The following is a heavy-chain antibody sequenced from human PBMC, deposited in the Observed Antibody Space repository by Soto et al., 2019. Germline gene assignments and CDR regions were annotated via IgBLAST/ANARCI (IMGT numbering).Heavy chain of an antibody. CDR1: GYTFTSYG. V-gene: IGHV1-18*01. D-gene: IGHD5-18*01. CDR3: ARSLDTAMVTVLGYYYYYMDV. Sequence: GASVKVSCKASGYTFTSYGISWVRQAPGQGLEWMGWISAYNGNTNYAQKLQGRVTMTTDTSTSTAYMELRSLRSDDTAVYYCARSLDTAMVTVLGYYYYYMDVWGKGTTVTVTS. J-gene: IGHJ6*03. CDR2: ISAYNGNT.